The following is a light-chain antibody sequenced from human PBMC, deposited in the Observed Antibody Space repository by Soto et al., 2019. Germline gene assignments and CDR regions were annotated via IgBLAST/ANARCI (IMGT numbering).Light chain of an antibody. Sequence: EIVMTQSPATLSVSPGDGATLSCRASQSVDSNLAWYQQKPGQTPRLLMYGASTRPTGIPARFSGSGSGTEFTLTIISLQSEDSAVYYCQQRSNWPRFTFGGGTKVDIK. V-gene: IGKV3D-15*01. J-gene: IGKJ4*01. CDR2: GAS. CDR3: QQRSNWPRFT. CDR1: QSVDSN.